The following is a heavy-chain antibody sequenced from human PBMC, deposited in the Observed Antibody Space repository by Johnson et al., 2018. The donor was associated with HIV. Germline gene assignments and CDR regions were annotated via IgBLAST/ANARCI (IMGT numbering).Heavy chain of an antibody. D-gene: IGHD3-10*01. V-gene: IGHV3-30*14. CDR3: GRAKGNSYYGSGHDAFDI. CDR2: ISYDGSNK. Sequence: QMQLVESGGGVVQPGRSLRLSCAASGFTFSSYAMHWVRQAPGKGLEWVAVISYDGSNKYYAASVKGRFTISRDNSKNTLFLQLNSLRAEDTAVYYCGRAKGNSYYGSGHDAFDIWGRGTIVTVSS. CDR1: GFTFSSYA. J-gene: IGHJ3*02.